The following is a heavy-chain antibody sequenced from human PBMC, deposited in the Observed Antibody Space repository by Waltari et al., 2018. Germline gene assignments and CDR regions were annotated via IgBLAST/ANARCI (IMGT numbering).Heavy chain of an antibody. CDR3: ARGNYHDSPRLDW. D-gene: IGHD3-22*01. CDR1: AGSLVDSF. J-gene: IGHJ4*01. CDR2: IYHNGHT. Sequence: QTPLHQWGAGLVTPSETLSLPCAVFAGSLVDSFWTWVRHSPGKGLGWIGEIYHNGHTNYNPSLGRRVTISLDTSKNQFSLKLTSVTAADTAVYYCARGNYHDSPRLDWWGHGNLVTVSS. V-gene: IGHV4-34*01.